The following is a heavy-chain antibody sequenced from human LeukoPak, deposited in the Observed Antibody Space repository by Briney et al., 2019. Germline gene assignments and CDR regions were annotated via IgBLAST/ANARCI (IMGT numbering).Heavy chain of an antibody. Sequence: ASVKVSCKASGDTFTTYAIIWVRQAPGQGLEWMGGIIPMFATPNYAQRLRGRVTIIADKSTTTAYMELSSLRSEDTAVYYCARAGIPGYCTNVTCSNWLDPWGQGTLVTVSS. J-gene: IGHJ5*02. CDR3: ARAGIPGYCTNVTCSNWLDP. D-gene: IGHD2-8*01. CDR1: GDTFTTYA. CDR2: IIPMFATP. V-gene: IGHV1-69*06.